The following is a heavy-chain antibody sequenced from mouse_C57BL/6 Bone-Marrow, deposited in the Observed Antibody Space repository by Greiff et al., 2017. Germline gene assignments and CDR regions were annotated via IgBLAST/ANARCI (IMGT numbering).Heavy chain of an antibody. V-gene: IGHV1-63*01. CDR3: ARSGDYDGVYFDY. J-gene: IGHJ2*01. D-gene: IGHD2-4*01. Sequence: QVQLKESGAELVRPGTSVKMSCKASGYTFTNYWIGWAKQRPGHGLEWIGDIYPGGGYTNYNEKFKGKATLTADKSSSTAYMQFSSLTSEDSAIYYCARSGDYDGVYFDYWGQGTTLTVSS. CDR1: GYTFTNYW. CDR2: IYPGGGYT.